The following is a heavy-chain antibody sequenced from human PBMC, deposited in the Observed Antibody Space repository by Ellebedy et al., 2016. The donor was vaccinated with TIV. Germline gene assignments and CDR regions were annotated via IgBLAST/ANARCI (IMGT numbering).Heavy chain of an antibody. J-gene: IGHJ4*02. V-gene: IGHV4-39*07. D-gene: IGHD3-22*01. CDR3: ARLPYYYDSSGYYLIDY. Sequence: SETLSLTXTVSGGSISSSSYYWGWIRQPPGKGLEWIGSIYYSGSTYYNPSLKSRVTISVDTSKNQFSLKLSSVTAADTAVYYCARLPYYYDSSGYYLIDYWGQGTLVTVSS. CDR2: IYYSGST. CDR1: GGSISSSSYY.